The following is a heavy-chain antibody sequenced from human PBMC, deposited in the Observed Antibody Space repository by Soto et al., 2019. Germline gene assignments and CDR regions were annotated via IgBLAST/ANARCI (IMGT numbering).Heavy chain of an antibody. V-gene: IGHV3-23*01. CDR3: AKDNGFITIFGVVISGGHWFDP. CDR1: GFTFSSYA. D-gene: IGHD3-3*01. Sequence: GGSLRLSCAASGFTFSSYAMSWVRQAPGKGLEWVSAISGSGGSTYYADSVKGRFTISRDNSKDTLCLQMNSLRAEDTAVYYCAKDNGFITIFGVVISGGHWFDPWGQGTLVTVSS. CDR2: ISGSGGST. J-gene: IGHJ5*02.